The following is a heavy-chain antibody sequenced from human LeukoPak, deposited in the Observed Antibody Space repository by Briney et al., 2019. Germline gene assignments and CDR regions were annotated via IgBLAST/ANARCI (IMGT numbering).Heavy chain of an antibody. CDR3: ATTNYDFWSGYYHNWFDP. Sequence: SETLSLTCAVYGGSFSNYYWSWIRQPPGKGLEWIGEINHSGSTNYNPSLKSRVTISVDTSKNQFSLKLSSVTAADTAVYYCATTNYDFWSGYYHNWFDPWGQGTLVTVSS. CDR2: INHSGST. CDR1: GGSFSNYY. J-gene: IGHJ5*02. V-gene: IGHV4-34*01. D-gene: IGHD3-3*01.